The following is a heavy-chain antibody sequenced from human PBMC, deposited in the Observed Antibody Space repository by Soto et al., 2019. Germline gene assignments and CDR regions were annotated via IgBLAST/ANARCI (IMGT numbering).Heavy chain of an antibody. CDR1: GFTFGSHA. Sequence: GGSLRLSCAASGFTFGSHAMSWVRQAPGKGLEWLATITGTGGSTDYADSVKGRFTISRDNTKNTVYLQLNSLRGEDTAIYYCAKTRGGNRPFDYWGQGALVTVSS. D-gene: IGHD3-16*01. V-gene: IGHV3-23*01. CDR3: AKTRGGNRPFDY. J-gene: IGHJ4*02. CDR2: ITGTGGST.